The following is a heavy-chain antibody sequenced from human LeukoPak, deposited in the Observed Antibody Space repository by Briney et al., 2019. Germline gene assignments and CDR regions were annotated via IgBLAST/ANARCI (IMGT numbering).Heavy chain of an antibody. CDR3: ARGYDWVLGY. D-gene: IGHD3-16*01. CDR1: GFTFSSYW. J-gene: IGHJ4*02. Sequence: PGGSLRLSCAASGFTFSSYWMHWVRQAPGKGLVWVSRINSDGSSTTYADSVKGRFTISRDNAKNSLYLQMNSLRADDTAVYYCARGYDWVLGYWGQGTLVTVSS. CDR2: INSDGSST. V-gene: IGHV3-74*01.